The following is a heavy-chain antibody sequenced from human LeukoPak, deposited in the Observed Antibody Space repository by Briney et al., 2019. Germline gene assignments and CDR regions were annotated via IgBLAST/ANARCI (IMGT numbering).Heavy chain of an antibody. CDR1: VCTFSSYS. CDR2: ISSSSSYI. D-gene: IGHD6-6*01. J-gene: IGHJ4*02. V-gene: IGHV3-21*01. CDR3: ARVGSSSSGDDY. Sequence: GGSLRLSWAASVCTFSSYSMNWVREAPWKGLEWVSSISSSSSYIYYADSVKGRFTISRDNAKNSLYLQMNSLRVEDTAVYYCARVGSSSSGDDYWGQGTLVTVSS.